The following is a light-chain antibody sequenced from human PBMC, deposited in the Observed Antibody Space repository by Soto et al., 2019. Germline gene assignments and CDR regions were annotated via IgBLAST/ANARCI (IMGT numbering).Light chain of an antibody. CDR3: QTWGTDSVV. CDR2: VNSDGSH. Sequence: QSVLTQSPSASASLGASVKLTCTLSSGHSSYAIAWHQQQPEKGPRYLMKVNSDGSHTKGNGIPDRFSGSSSGAECYLPNSSLQSENEADYYCQTWGTDSVVFGGETKLTVL. J-gene: IGLJ2*01. V-gene: IGLV4-69*01. CDR1: SGHSSYA.